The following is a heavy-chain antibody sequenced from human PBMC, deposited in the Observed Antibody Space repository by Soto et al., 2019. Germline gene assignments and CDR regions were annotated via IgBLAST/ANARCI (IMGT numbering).Heavy chain of an antibody. CDR3: AKGGVVVPAADAFDI. CDR1: GFTFSSYA. CDR2: ISGSGGST. J-gene: IGHJ3*02. Sequence: GGSLRLSCAASGFTFSSYAMSWVRQAPGKGLEWVSAISGSGGSTYYADSVKGRFTISRDNSKNTLYLQMNSLRAEDTAVYDCAKGGVVVPAADAFDIWGQGTMVTVSS. V-gene: IGHV3-23*01. D-gene: IGHD2-2*01.